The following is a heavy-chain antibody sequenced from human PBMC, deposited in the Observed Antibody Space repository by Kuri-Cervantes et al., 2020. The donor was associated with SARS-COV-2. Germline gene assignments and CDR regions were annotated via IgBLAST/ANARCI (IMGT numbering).Heavy chain of an antibody. Sequence: TVSCKGSGYSFTSYWIGWVRQMPGKGLEWMGRIDPSDSYTNYSPSFQGHVTISADKSISTAYLQWSSLKASDTAMYYCARQRVDSNYGGGDYYYGMEVWGQGTTVTVSS. CDR1: GYSFTSYW. D-gene: IGHD4-11*01. J-gene: IGHJ6*02. CDR2: IDPSDSYT. V-gene: IGHV5-10-1*01. CDR3: ARQRVDSNYGGGDYYYGMEV.